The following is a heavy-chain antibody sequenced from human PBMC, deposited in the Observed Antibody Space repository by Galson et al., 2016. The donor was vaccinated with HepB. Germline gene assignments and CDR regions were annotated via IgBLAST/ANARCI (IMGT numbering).Heavy chain of an antibody. CDR3: ARDSFDNSGKQSGLDV. J-gene: IGHJ6*02. D-gene: IGHD3-22*01. V-gene: IGHV5-10-1*01. Sequence: QSGAEVTKPGESLTISCQASGYTFSTRWIAWVRQMPGKGLEWMGKIAPLDSYTRYSPSFQGHVTLSVDKARNTAYLQWASLKASDTALYYCARDSFDNSGKQSGLDVWGQGTTVIVSS. CDR2: IAPLDSYT. CDR1: GYTFSTRW.